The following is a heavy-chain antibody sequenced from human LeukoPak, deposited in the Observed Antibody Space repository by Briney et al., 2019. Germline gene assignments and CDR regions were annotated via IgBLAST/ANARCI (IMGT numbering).Heavy chain of an antibody. CDR3: ARAMAGLDP. CDR1: GGSIISYY. J-gene: IGHJ5*02. D-gene: IGHD5-24*01. V-gene: IGHV4-59*01. CDR2: IYYSGST. Sequence: AETLSLTCTVSGGSIISYYWSWIRQPPGKGLEWIGYIYYSGSTNYNPSLKSRVTISVDTSKNQFSLKLSSVTAADTAVYYCARAMAGLDPWGQGTLVTVSS.